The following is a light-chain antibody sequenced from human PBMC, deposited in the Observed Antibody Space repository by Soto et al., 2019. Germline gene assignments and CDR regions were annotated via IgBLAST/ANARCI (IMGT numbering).Light chain of an antibody. CDR1: QDISTW. Sequence: DIQMTQSPSSVSVSVGDRVIITCRASQDISTWLDWFQQKPGKAPKLLIYAASSLQSGVPSRFSGSGSGTEFTLTISSLQPEDFATYYCRQADSFPLTFGGGTKVEIK. CDR2: AAS. CDR3: RQADSFPLT. J-gene: IGKJ4*01. V-gene: IGKV1-12*01.